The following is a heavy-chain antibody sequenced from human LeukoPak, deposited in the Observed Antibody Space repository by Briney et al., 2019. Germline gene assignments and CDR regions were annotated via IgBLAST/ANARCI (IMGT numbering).Heavy chain of an antibody. CDR1: GFTFSNYF. CDR2: IASDGSHT. CDR3: ARERQDTVIHSGAFDI. Sequence: GGSLRLSCAASGFTFSNYFMHWVRQAPGKGLEWVAGIASDGSHTFYVESVKGRFTISRDSSKNTLYLQMNSLGPEDTAVYFCARERQDTVIHSGAFDIWGQGTMVTVSS. D-gene: IGHD2-21*02. V-gene: IGHV3-30-3*01. J-gene: IGHJ3*02.